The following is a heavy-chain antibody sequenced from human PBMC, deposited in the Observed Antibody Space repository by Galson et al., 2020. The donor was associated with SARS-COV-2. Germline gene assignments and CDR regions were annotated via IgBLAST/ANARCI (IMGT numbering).Heavy chain of an antibody. CDR2: MNPNSGNT. V-gene: IGHV1-8*01. J-gene: IGHJ6*03. D-gene: IGHD2-2*01. Sequence: ASVKVSCKASGYTFTSYDINWVRQATGQGLEWMGWMNPNSGNTGYAQKFQGRVTMTRNTSISTAYMELSSLRSEDTAVYYCARASSTTKDYYYYMDVWGKGTTVTVSS. CDR3: ARASSTTKDYYYYMDV. CDR1: GYTFTSYD.